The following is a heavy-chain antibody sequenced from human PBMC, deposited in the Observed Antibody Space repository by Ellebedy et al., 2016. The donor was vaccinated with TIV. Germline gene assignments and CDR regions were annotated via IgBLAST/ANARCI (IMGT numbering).Heavy chain of an antibody. D-gene: IGHD3-16*01. CDR3: TGPIGGTTLEY. Sequence: PGGSLRLSCAASGFTFSNYWMHWVRQAPGKGLVWVSRFSPDGSNTIYADSVKGRFTISRDNAKNTLYRQMNSLRAEDTAVYYCTGPIGGTTLEYWGQGTLVTVSS. CDR1: GFTFSNYW. J-gene: IGHJ4*02. CDR2: FSPDGSNT. V-gene: IGHV3-74*01.